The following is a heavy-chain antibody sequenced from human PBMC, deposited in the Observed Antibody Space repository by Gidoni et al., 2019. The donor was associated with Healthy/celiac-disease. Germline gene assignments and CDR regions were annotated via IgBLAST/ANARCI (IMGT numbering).Heavy chain of an antibody. J-gene: IGHJ4*02. CDR2: IYYSGST. CDR3: ARLDRFLEWLLLDY. V-gene: IGHV4-39*01. CDR1: GGSISSSSYY. D-gene: IGHD3-3*01. Sequence: QLQLQESGPGLVKPSETLSLTCPVSGGSISSSSYYWGWIRQPPGKGLEWIGSIYYSGSTYYNPSLKSRVTISVDTSKNQFSLKLSSVTAADTAGYYCARLDRFLEWLLLDYWGQGTLVTVSA.